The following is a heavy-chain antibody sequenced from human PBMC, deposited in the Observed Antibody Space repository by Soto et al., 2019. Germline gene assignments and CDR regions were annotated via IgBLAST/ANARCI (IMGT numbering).Heavy chain of an antibody. J-gene: IGHJ3*02. CDR3: VKMYGEPI. CDR1: GFTFRSSG. Sequence: GSLRLSCAVSGFTFRSSGMHWVRQAPGKGLVWVSYVNGDGSHTEYADSLKGRFTISRDNSKNTLYLQMNSLRADDTAVYYCVKMYGEPIWGQGTMVTVS. CDR2: VNGDGSHT. D-gene: IGHD2-21*01. V-gene: IGHV3-74*03.